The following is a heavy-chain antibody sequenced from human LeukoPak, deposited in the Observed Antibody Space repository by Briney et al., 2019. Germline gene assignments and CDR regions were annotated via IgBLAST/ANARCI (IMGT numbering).Heavy chain of an antibody. J-gene: IGHJ5*02. CDR2: MNPNSGNT. CDR1: GYTFTNYD. CDR3: ARDIAGATKGGWFDT. Sequence: ASVKVPCKASGYTFTNYDINWVRQATGQGLEWMGWMNPNSGNTGYAQKFQGRVTMTRNTSISTAYMELSSLRSEDTALYYGARDIAGATKGGWFDTWGQGTPVTVSS. D-gene: IGHD1-26*01. V-gene: IGHV1-8*01.